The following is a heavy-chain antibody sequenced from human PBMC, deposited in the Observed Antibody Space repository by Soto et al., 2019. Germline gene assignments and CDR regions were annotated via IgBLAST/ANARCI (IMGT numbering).Heavy chain of an antibody. J-gene: IGHJ4*02. CDR3: ARDPKTSGGQNWAFNYFDS. D-gene: IGHD7-27*01. V-gene: IGHV3-30-3*01. CDR1: GFSFSISP. CDR2: ISYDGTNK. Sequence: QVQLVESGGGVVQPGRSLRLSCAAAGFSFSISPMHWVRQAPGKGPEWVALISYDGTNKFYADSVKGRFTISRDNSKSTLYLQGDSPRPAAAAVYYCARDPKTSGGQNWAFNYFDSWGQGTLVTVSS.